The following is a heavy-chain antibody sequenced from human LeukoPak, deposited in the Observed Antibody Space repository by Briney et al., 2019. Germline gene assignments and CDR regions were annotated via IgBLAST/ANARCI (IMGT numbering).Heavy chain of an antibody. CDR3: AKVIRKAALGNYYYGMDV. J-gene: IGHJ6*02. D-gene: IGHD6-6*01. CDR2: IISSSSYI. V-gene: IGHV3-21*01. CDR1: GFTFSSYS. Sequence: TGGSLRLSCAASGFTFSSYSMKWVRQAPGKGLEWVSSIISSSSYIYYADSVKGRFTISRDNAKNSLYLQMNSLRAEDTAVYYCAKVIRKAALGNYYYGMDVWGQGTTVTVSS.